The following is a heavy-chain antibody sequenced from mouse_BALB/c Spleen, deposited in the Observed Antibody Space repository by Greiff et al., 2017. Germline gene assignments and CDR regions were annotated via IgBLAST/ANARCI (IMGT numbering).Heavy chain of an antibody. V-gene: IGHV4-2*02. Sequence: EVQLVESGGGLVQPGGSLNLSCAASGFDFSRYWMSWARQAPGKGQEWIGEINPGSSTINYTPSLKDKFIISRDNAKNTLYLQMSKVRSEDTALYYCARGGNYWYFDVWGAGTTVTVSS. CDR1: GFDFSRYW. CDR2: INPGSSTI. J-gene: IGHJ1*01. D-gene: IGHD2-1*01. CDR3: ARGGNYWYFDV.